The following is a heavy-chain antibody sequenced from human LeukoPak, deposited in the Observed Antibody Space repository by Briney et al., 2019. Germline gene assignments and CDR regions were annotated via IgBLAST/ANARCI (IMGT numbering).Heavy chain of an antibody. V-gene: IGHV3-23*01. CDR1: GFTFSSHA. D-gene: IGHD4-11*01. J-gene: IGHJ4*02. CDR2: ISGSGGTT. Sequence: GGSLRLFCAASGFTFSSHAMTWVRQAPGKGLEWVSAISGSGGTTYYADSVKGRFTISRDNSKNTLYLQMNSLRAEDTAVYYCARATVTTICPTAHDYWGQGTLVTVSS. CDR3: ARATVTTICPTAHDY.